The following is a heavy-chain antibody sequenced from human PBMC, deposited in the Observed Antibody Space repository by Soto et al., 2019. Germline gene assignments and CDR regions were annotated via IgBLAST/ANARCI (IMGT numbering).Heavy chain of an antibody. CDR3: AHKGGRGAGMDV. J-gene: IGHJ6*02. V-gene: IGHV2-5*02. D-gene: IGHD2-15*01. Sequence: SGPTLVNPTQTLTLTCTFSGFSVSTSGVGVASLRQPPGKALEWLALIYWDGDERYSPFLQSRVTITKDTSKNQVVLTMTNMDPVDTATYYCAHKGGRGAGMDVWGQGTTVTVSS. CDR2: IYWDGDE. CDR1: GFSVSTSGVG.